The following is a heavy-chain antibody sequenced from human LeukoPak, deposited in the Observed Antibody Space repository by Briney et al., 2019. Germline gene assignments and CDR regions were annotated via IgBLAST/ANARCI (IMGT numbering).Heavy chain of an antibody. CDR2: INPSGGST. D-gene: IGHD3-22*01. J-gene: IGHJ4*02. CDR1: GYTFTSYY. CDR3: ARERTGNSDSSGHYDY. Sequence: ASVKVSCKASGYTFTSYYRHWVRQTPGQGLEWMGIINPSGGSTSYAQKFQGRVTMTRDTSTSTVYMELSSLRSEDTAVYYCARERTGNSDSSGHYDYWGQGTLVTVSS. V-gene: IGHV1-46*01.